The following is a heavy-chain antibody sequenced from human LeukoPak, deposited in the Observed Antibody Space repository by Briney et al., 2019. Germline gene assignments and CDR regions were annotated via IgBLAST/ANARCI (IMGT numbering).Heavy chain of an antibody. CDR3: ARDTNPYYYGSGSYTGWFNP. V-gene: IGHV3-33*01. D-gene: IGHD3-10*01. J-gene: IGHJ5*02. CDR2: IWYDGSNK. Sequence: HPGGSLRLSCTASVFTFSTYAMHWVRQAPGKGLEWVAVIWYDGSNKYFADSVKGRFTISRDNSKNTLYLQMNSLRAEDTAVYYCARDTNPYYYGSGSYTGWFNPWGQGTLVTVSS. CDR1: VFTFSTYA.